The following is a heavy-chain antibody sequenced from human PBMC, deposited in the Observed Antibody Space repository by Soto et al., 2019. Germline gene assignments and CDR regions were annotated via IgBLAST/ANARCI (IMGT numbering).Heavy chain of an antibody. Sequence: EVQLVESGGGLVTPGGSLRLSCAASGFTFSSYSMNWVRQAPGKWLEWVSSISSSSSYISYADSVKGRFTISRDNAKNSLYLQMNSLRAEDTAVYYCARDGAAAVPFDYWGQGTLVTVSS. CDR3: ARDGAAAVPFDY. J-gene: IGHJ4*02. CDR1: GFTFSSYS. CDR2: ISSSSSYI. D-gene: IGHD6-13*01. V-gene: IGHV3-21*01.